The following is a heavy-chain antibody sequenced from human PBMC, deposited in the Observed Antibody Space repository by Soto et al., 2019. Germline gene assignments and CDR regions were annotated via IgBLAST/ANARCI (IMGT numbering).Heavy chain of an antibody. J-gene: IGHJ6*02. V-gene: IGHV3-30*18. CDR3: AKDHRRTVTPYYYYYGMDV. CDR1: GFTFSSYG. CDR2: ISYDGGNK. Sequence: GGSLRLSCAASGFTFSSYGMHWVRQAPGKGLEWVAVISYDGGNKYYADSVKGRFTISRDNSKNTLYLQMNSLRAEDTAVYYCAKDHRRTVTPYYYYYGMDVWGQGTTVTVSS. D-gene: IGHD4-4*01.